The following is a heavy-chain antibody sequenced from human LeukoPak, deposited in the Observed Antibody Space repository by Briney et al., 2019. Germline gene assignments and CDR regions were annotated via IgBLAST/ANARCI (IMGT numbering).Heavy chain of an antibody. J-gene: IGHJ6*02. CDR2: LNNDGSGA. D-gene: IGHD2-15*01. Sequence: PGGSLRLSCAASGFTFSSYWMHWVRQTPGEGLVWVSRLNNDGSGAYYADSVKGRFTISRDNTKNTLYLQVNSPRAEDTAVYYCARAPRGWYATDVWGQGTTVTVSS. CDR1: GFTFSSYW. V-gene: IGHV3-74*01. CDR3: ARAPRGWYATDV.